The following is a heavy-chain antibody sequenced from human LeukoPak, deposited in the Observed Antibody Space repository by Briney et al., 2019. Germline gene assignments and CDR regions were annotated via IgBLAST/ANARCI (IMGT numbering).Heavy chain of an antibody. Sequence: ASVKVSCKASGGTFSSHAISWVRQAPGQGLEWMGGIIPIFGTANYAQKFQGRVTITADESTSTAYMELRSLRSDDTAVYYCAREIFPTVTKDYWGQGTLVTVSS. CDR2: IIPIFGTA. J-gene: IGHJ4*02. CDR1: GGTFSSHA. D-gene: IGHD4-17*01. CDR3: AREIFPTVTKDY. V-gene: IGHV1-69*13.